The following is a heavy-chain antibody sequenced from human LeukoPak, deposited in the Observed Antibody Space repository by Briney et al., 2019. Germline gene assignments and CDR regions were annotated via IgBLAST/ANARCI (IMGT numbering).Heavy chain of an antibody. CDR2: INHSGST. CDR1: GGSFSGYY. Sequence: ASETLSLTCAVYGGSFSGYYWSWIRQPPGKGLEWIGEINHSGSTNYNPSLKSRVTISVDTSKNQFSLKLGSVTAADTAVYYCARVRRVVVPAATDGMDVWGQGTTVTVSS. V-gene: IGHV4-34*01. J-gene: IGHJ6*02. CDR3: ARVRRVVVPAATDGMDV. D-gene: IGHD2-2*01.